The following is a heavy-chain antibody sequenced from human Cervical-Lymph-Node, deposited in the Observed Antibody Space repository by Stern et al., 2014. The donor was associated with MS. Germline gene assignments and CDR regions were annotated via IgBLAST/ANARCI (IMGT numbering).Heavy chain of an antibody. Sequence: EVQLVQYGGGLVQPGGSLTLSCVASGFSIRSYWMHSVRQGPGRGLEWVARINRDGTSPDHAVSVRGRFTISRDNARNTLYLQMHSLRAEDAAVYYCSKDTYGPEDFWGQGTSVTVSS. CDR2: INRDGTSP. D-gene: IGHD3-10*01. J-gene: IGHJ4*02. CDR3: SKDTYGPEDF. CDR1: GFSIRSYW. V-gene: IGHV3-74*02.